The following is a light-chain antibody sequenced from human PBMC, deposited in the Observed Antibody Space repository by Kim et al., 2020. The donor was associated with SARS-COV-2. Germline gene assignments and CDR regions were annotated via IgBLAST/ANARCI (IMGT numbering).Light chain of an antibody. CDR1: RLRSYY. CDR3: KYRDSNDNVV. J-gene: IGLJ2*01. Sequence: VALVQTVRITSKRNRLRSYYSTGYQQKLGKAPIIVTYGKNNRPSGTPERFSGSSSGNTASLTITGSPAGDEADYYCKYRDSNDNVVFGGGTQLTVL. CDR2: GKN. V-gene: IGLV3-19*01.